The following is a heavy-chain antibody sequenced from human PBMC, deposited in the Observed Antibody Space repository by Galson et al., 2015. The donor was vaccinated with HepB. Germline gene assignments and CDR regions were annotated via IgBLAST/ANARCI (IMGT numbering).Heavy chain of an antibody. J-gene: IGHJ6*03. CDR1: GGSFSGYY. CDR2: INHSGST. Sequence: ETLSLTCAVYGGSFSGYYWSWIRQPPGKGLEWIGEINHSGSTNYNPSLKSRVTISVDTSKNQFSLKLRSVTAADTAVYYCARSNRPPTTVTTRIYYYYYMGVWGKGTTVTVSS. V-gene: IGHV4-34*01. CDR3: ARSNRPPTTVTTRIYYYYYMGV. D-gene: IGHD4-17*01.